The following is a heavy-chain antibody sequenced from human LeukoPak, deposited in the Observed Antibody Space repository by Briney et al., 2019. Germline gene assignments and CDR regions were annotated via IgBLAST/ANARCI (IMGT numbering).Heavy chain of an antibody. CDR2: IYPGDSDT. CDR3: ARQRQSYYDSSGYDHAFDI. D-gene: IGHD3-22*01. CDR1: GYSFTSYW. J-gene: IGHJ3*02. V-gene: IGHV5-51*01. Sequence: GESLKISCKGSGYSFTSYWIGWVRQMPGKGLEWMGIIYPGDSDTRYSPSFQGQVTISADKSISTAYLQWSSLKASDTAMYYCARQRQSYYDSSGYDHAFDIWGQGTMVTVSS.